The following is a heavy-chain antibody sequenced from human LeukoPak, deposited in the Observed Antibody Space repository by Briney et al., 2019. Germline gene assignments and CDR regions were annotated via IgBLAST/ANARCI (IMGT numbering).Heavy chain of an antibody. CDR3: ARVRIAAAGRGGNFVD. D-gene: IGHD6-13*01. CDR2: IYYSGST. CDR1: GGSISSYY. Sequence: SETLSLTCTVSGGSISSYYWSWIRQPPGKGLEWIGYIYYSGSTNYNLSLKSRVTMSVDTSKNQFSLKLSSVTAADTAVYYCARVRIAAAGRGGNFVDWGQGTLVTVSS. J-gene: IGHJ4*02. V-gene: IGHV4-59*12.